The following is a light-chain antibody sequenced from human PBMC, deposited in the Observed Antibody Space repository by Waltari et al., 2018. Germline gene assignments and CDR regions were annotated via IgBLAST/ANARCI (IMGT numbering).Light chain of an antibody. CDR3: LKYVTAPPT. J-gene: IGKJ1*01. CDR2: AAS. Sequence: GDRVSIPCRASQDIGNYLAWYQKKPGKAPKLLIYAASVLQAGVPSRFSGSGSGTDFTLTISSLQPEDAATYFCLKYVTAPPTFGQGTKVEIK. CDR1: QDIGNY. V-gene: IGKV1-27*01.